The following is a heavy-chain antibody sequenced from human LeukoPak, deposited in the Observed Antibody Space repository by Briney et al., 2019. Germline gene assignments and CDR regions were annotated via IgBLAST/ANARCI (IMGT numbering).Heavy chain of an antibody. CDR1: GFTFSSYA. D-gene: IGHD3-10*01. CDR3: ARADYYGSGSSAGAFDI. J-gene: IGHJ3*02. Sequence: LRLSCAASGFTFSSYAMSWIRQPPGKGLEWIGYIYYSGSTYYNPSLKSRVTISVDTSKNQFSLKLSSVTAADTAVYYCARADYYGSGSSAGAFDIWGQGTMVTVSS. V-gene: IGHV4-30-4*01. CDR2: IYYSGST.